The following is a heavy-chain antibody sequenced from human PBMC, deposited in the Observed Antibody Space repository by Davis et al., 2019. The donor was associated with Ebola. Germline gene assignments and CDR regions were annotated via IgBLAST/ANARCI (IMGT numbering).Heavy chain of an antibody. J-gene: IGHJ4*02. CDR3: ARGPRGHGRYSSSRDEDY. Sequence: ASVKVSCKASGYTFTSYYMHWVRQAPGQGLEWMGIINPSGGSTSYAQKFQGRVTMTRDTSTSTVYMELSSLRSEDTAVYYCARGPRGHGRYSSSRDEDYWGQGTLVTVSS. V-gene: IGHV1-46*01. CDR1: GYTFTSYY. CDR2: INPSGGST. D-gene: IGHD6-13*01.